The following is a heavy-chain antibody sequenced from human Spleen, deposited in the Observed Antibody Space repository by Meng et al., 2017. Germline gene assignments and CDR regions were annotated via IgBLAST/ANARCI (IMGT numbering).Heavy chain of an antibody. V-gene: IGHV1-69*14. CDR3: AKGVTEYSGVDY. D-gene: IGHD5-12*01. Sequence: QVQLVQSGVEVMTPGSSVKVSCKALGGIFSNYVIGWVRQAPGQGLEWMGGINAVFGTTNYAQKFQGRVKITADKSTSTVYVEMSSLTSGDTAVYYCAKGVTEYSGVDYWGQGTLVTVSS. J-gene: IGHJ4*02. CDR1: GGIFSNYV. CDR2: INAVFGTT.